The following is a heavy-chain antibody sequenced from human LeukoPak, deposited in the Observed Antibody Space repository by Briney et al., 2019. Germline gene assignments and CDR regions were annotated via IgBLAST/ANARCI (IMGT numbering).Heavy chain of an antibody. J-gene: IGHJ5*02. CDR3: ARDTFIRDYDSSGYYWSMAP. D-gene: IGHD3-22*01. Sequence: ASVKVSCKASGYTFTNYAMNWVRQAPGQGLEWMGWINTNTGNPTYAQGFTGRFVFSLDTSVSTAYLQISSLKAEDTAVYYCARDTFIRDYDSSGYYWSMAPWGQGTLVTVSS. CDR2: INTNTGNP. V-gene: IGHV7-4-1*02. CDR1: GYTFTNYA.